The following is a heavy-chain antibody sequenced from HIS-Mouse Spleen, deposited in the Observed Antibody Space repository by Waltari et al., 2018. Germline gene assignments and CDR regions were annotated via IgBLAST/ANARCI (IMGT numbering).Heavy chain of an antibody. D-gene: IGHD3-10*01. J-gene: IGHJ4*02. CDR2: ISWDGGST. CDR1: GFTFDDYA. CDR3: AKDRDGSGSYSDY. Sequence: EVQLVESGGVVVQPGWSLRLSCAASGFTFDDYAMHWVRQAPWKGLEWVSLISWDGGSTYYADSGKGRFTISRDNSKNSLYLQMNSLRAEDTALYYCAKDRDGSGSYSDYWGQGTLVTVSS. V-gene: IGHV3-43D*03.